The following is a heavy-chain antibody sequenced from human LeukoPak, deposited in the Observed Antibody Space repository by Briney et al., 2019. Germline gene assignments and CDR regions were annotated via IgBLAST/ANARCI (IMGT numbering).Heavy chain of an antibody. CDR2: LSNTGSDI. V-gene: IGHV3-11*04. J-gene: IGHJ4*02. CDR3: AREVSEGFDF. CDR1: GFTLSNHY. Sequence: GGSLRLSCTVSGFTLSNHYMTWIRQAPGKGLEYISYLSNTGSDIFYADSVKGRFSISRDNAKNSLYLQMNSLRAEDTALYYCAREVSEGFDFWGQGTLVTVSS. D-gene: IGHD3-22*01.